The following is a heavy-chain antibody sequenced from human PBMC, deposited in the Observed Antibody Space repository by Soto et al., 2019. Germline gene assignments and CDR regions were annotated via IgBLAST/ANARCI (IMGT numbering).Heavy chain of an antibody. CDR1: GYTFTSYG. D-gene: IGHD6-6*01. CDR3: ARRIAGNIAARTYYYYYYMDV. CDR2: ISAYNGNT. V-gene: IGHV1-18*01. Sequence: ASVKVSCKASGYTFTSYGISWVRQAPGQGLEWMGWISAYNGNTNYAQKLQGRVTMTTDTSTSTAYMELRSLRSDDTAVYYCARRIAGNIAARTYYYYYYMDVWGKGTTVTVSS. J-gene: IGHJ6*03.